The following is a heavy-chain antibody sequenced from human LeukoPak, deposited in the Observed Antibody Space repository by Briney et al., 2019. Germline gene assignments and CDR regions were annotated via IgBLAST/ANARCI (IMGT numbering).Heavy chain of an antibody. CDR3: ARDPRNNAIMTGYPHSWFDP. J-gene: IGHJ5*02. Sequence: SETLSLTCTVSGGSISSYYWSWIRQPPGKGLEWIGYIYYSGSTNYNPSLKSRVTISVDTSKNQFSVKLSSVTAADTALYYCARDPRNNAIMTGYPHSWFDPWGQGTLVTVSS. CDR2: IYYSGST. CDR1: GGSISSYY. V-gene: IGHV4-59*12. D-gene: IGHD3-9*01.